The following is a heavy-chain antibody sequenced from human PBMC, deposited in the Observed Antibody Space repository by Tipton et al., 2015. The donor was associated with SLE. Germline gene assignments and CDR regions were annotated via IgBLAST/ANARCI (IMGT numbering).Heavy chain of an antibody. D-gene: IGHD3-3*01. Sequence: TLSLTCTVSGYSISTAYYWGWIRQPPGKGLEWIGYIYYSGSTNYNPSLKSRVTISVDTSKNQFSLKLSSVTAADTAVYYCARGGVPRDDFWSGTYFDYWGQGTLVTVSS. CDR3: ARGGVPRDDFWSGTYFDY. J-gene: IGHJ4*02. V-gene: IGHV4-61*01. CDR1: GYSISTAYY. CDR2: IYYSGST.